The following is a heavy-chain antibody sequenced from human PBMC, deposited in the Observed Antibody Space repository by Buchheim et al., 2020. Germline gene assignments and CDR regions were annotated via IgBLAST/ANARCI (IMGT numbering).Heavy chain of an antibody. Sequence: QLQLQESGPGLVKPSETLSLTCTVSGGSISSSSYYWGWIRQPPGKGLEWIGSIYYSGSTYYNPSLKSRVTISVDTSKNQFSLKLSSVTAADTAVYYCARHMTTVTTFNWFDPWGQGTL. D-gene: IGHD4-17*01. J-gene: IGHJ5*02. CDR2: IYYSGST. V-gene: IGHV4-39*01. CDR1: GGSISSSSYY. CDR3: ARHMTTVTTFNWFDP.